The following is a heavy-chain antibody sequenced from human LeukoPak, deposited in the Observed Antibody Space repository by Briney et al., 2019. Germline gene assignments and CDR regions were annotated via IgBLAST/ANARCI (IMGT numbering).Heavy chain of an antibody. V-gene: IGHV4-39*07. CDR1: GGSISSSSYY. J-gene: IGHJ4*02. CDR3: ASLERGGLLAGSTFDY. CDR2: IYYSGST. D-gene: IGHD3-10*01. Sequence: PSETLSLTCTVSGGSISSSSYYWGWIRQPPGKGLEWIGSIYYSGSTYYNPSLKSRVTISVDTSKNQFSLKLSSVTAADTAVYYCASLERGGLLAGSTFDYWGQGTLVTVSS.